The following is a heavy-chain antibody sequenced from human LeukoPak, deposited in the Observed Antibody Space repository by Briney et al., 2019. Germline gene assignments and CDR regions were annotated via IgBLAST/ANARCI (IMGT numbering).Heavy chain of an antibody. CDR1: GGTFSSYA. CDR3: ANTVTTGYYYYYMDV. Sequence: ASVKVSCKASGGTFSSYAISWVGQAPGQGLEWMGGIIPIFGTANYAQKFQGRVTITADESTSTAYMELSSLRSEDTAVYYCANTVTTGYYYYYMDVWGKGTTVTVSS. CDR2: IIPIFGTA. J-gene: IGHJ6*03. D-gene: IGHD4-11*01. V-gene: IGHV1-69*13.